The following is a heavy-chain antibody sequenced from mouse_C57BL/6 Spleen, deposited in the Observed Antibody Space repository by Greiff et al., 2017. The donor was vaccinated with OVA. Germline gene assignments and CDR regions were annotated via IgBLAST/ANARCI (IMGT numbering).Heavy chain of an antibody. CDR1: GYAFTNYL. Sequence: VKLQQSGAELVRPGTSVKVSCKASGYAFTNYLIEWVKQRPGQGLEWIGVINPGSGGTNYNEKFKGKATLTADKSSSTAYMQLSSLTSEDSAVYFCARAAGNYIYAMDYWGQGTSVTVSS. V-gene: IGHV1-54*01. D-gene: IGHD2-1*01. J-gene: IGHJ4*01. CDR3: ARAAGNYIYAMDY. CDR2: INPGSGGT.